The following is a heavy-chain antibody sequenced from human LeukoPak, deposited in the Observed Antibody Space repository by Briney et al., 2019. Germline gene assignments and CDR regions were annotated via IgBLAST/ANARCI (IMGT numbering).Heavy chain of an antibody. CDR3: ARGRYFVSPYYYYGMDV. J-gene: IGHJ6*02. D-gene: IGHD3-9*01. V-gene: IGHV4-34*01. CDR2: INHSGST. Sequence: SETLSLTCTVSGGSISSYYWSWIRQPPGKGLEWIGEINHSGSTNYNPSLKSRVTISVDTSKNQFSLKLSSVTAADTAVYYCARGRYFVSPYYYYGMDVWGQGTTVTVSS. CDR1: GGSISSYY.